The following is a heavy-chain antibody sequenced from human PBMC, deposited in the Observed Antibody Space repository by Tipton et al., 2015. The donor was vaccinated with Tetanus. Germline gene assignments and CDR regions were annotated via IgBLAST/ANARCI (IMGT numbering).Heavy chain of an antibody. CDR1: GGSFSGYY. Sequence: TLSLTCAVYGGSFSGYYWSWIRQPPGKGPEWIGEINHSGSTNYNPSLKSRVTISVDTSKNQFSLKLSSVTAADTAVYYCARVQYNWKRWFDPWGQGTLVTVSS. D-gene: IGHD1-20*01. V-gene: IGHV4-34*01. J-gene: IGHJ5*02. CDR3: ARVQYNWKRWFDP. CDR2: INHSGST.